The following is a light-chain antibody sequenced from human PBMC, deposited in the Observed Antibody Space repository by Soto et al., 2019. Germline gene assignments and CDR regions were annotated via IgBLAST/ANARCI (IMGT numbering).Light chain of an antibody. CDR3: SSYSSSIDLNI. CDR1: SSDVGGYNY. V-gene: IGLV2-14*01. Sequence: QSVLTQPASVSGSPGQSITISCTGTSSDVGGYNYVSWYQHHPGKAPKLMIYDVNNRPSGVSNRFSGSKSGNTASLSISGLQADDEADYYCSSYSSSIDLNIFGGGTQLTVL. J-gene: IGLJ2*01. CDR2: DVN.